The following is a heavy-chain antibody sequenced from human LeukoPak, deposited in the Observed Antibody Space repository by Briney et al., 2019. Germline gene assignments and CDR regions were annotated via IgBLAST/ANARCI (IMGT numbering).Heavy chain of an antibody. V-gene: IGHV1-46*01. CDR3: ARGVEYYFDY. J-gene: IGHJ4*02. CDR2: VNPNGGST. Sequence: ASVNVSCKASIYTFTSYYIHWVRQAPGQGRDWMGLVNPNGGSTSYAQKFQGRVTMTRDTSTSTVYMELSSLRSEDTAVYYCARGVEYYFDYWGQGTLVTVSS. CDR1: IYTFTSYY.